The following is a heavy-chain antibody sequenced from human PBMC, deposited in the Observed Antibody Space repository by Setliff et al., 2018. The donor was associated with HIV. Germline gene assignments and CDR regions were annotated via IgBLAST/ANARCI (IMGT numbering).Heavy chain of an antibody. Sequence: TLSLTCNVSGGSINSSSYFWGWIRQPPGKRLEWIGSISYTGSTYYNPSLRGRVTIIVDTSKDQVSLKLWSVTAADTAVYYCVRPGSYDFWGKMDVWGKGTTVTVSS. J-gene: IGHJ6*04. CDR1: GGSINSSSYF. V-gene: IGHV4-39*01. CDR3: VRPGSYDFWGKMDV. CDR2: ISYTGST. D-gene: IGHD3-3*01.